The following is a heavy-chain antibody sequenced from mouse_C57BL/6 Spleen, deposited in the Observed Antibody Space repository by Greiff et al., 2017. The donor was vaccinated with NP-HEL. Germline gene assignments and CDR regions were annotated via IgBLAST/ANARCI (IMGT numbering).Heavy chain of an antibody. CDR3: TTTTTVVATGGYYFDY. D-gene: IGHD1-1*01. CDR2: IDPEDGDT. CDR1: GFNIKDYY. Sequence: VQLQQSGAELVRPGASVKLSCTASGFNIKDYYMHWVKKRPEQGLEWIGRIDPEDGDTEYAPKFQGKATMTADTSSNTAYLQLSSLTSEDTAVYYCTTTTTVVATGGYYFDYWGQGTTLTVSS. V-gene: IGHV14-1*01. J-gene: IGHJ2*01.